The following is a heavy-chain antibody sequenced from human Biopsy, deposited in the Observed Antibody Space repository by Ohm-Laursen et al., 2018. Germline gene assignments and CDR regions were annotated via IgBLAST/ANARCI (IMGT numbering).Heavy chain of an antibody. CDR2: NIPILGTG. J-gene: IGHJ1*01. CDR3: ATKLTGYFHH. CDR1: GGTFSNYG. D-gene: IGHD3-9*01. Sequence: VKISCKVPGGTFSNYGVNWVRQAPGQGLEWLGGNIPILGTGNYAQKFQDRVTVAADTSTSTATMELRNLRSDDTAVYYCATKLTGYFHHWGQGTLVIVSS. V-gene: IGHV1-69*13.